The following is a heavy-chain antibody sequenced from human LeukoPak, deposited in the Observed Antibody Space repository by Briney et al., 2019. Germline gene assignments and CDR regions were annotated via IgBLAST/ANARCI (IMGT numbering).Heavy chain of an antibody. D-gene: IGHD2-2*02. CDR2: IYPGDSDI. CDR1: GYTFTSYW. Sequence: GESLKISCTGSGYTFTSYWIAWVRQMPGKGLEWMGIIYPGDSDIRYSPSIQGQVTISADKSISTAYLQWTSLKASDTAMYYCARSPVPATAIPGSDYWGQGTLVTVSS. J-gene: IGHJ4*02. V-gene: IGHV5-51*01. CDR3: ARSPVPATAIPGSDY.